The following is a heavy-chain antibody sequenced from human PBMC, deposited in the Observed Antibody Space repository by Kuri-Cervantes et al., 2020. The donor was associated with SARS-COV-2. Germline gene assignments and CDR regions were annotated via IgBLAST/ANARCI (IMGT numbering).Heavy chain of an antibody. CDR2: IYTSGST. V-gene: IGHV4-4*07. D-gene: IGHD3-10*01. CDR1: GGSISSYY. CDR3: ARSWEDYYGSGSYPTFDY. Sequence: SETLSLTCTVSGGSISSYYWSWIRQPAGKGLEWIGRIYTSGSTNYNPSLKSRVTISVDTSKNQFSLKLSSVTAADTAVYYCARSWEDYYGSGSYPTFDYWGQGTLVTVSS. J-gene: IGHJ4*02.